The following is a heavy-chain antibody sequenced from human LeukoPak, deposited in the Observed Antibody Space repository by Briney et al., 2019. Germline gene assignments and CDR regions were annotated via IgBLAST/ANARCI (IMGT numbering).Heavy chain of an antibody. D-gene: IGHD2-15*01. CDR2: IYTSGST. V-gene: IGHV4-4*07. CDR1: GGSISSYY. CDR3: ARDPCSGGSCYNFDY. J-gene: IGHJ4*02. Sequence: SGTLSLTCTVSGGSISSYYWSWIRQPAGKGLEWIGRIYTSGSTNYNPSLKSRVTMSVDTSKNQFSLKLSSVTAADTAVYYCARDPCSGGSCYNFDYWGQGTLVTVSS.